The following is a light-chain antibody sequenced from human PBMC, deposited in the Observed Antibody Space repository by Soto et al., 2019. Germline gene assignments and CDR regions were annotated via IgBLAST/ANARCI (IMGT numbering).Light chain of an antibody. V-gene: IGKV1-6*01. Sequence: AIQMTQSPSSLSASVGDRVTITCRASQDISNDLDWYQQKPGKAPKLLIYAASSIQSGVPSRFSGSRSGTDFTLTISSLQPEDFATYYCLQDYHYPRTFGQGTKVDIK. CDR2: AAS. J-gene: IGKJ1*01. CDR3: LQDYHYPRT. CDR1: QDISND.